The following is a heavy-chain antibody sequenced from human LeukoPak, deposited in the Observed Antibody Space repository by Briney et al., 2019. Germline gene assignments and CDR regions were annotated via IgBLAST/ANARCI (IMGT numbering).Heavy chain of an antibody. Sequence: SETLSLTCTVSGGSISSYYWSWIRQPPGKGLEWIGYIYYSGSTNYNPSLKSRVTISVDTSKNQFSLKLSSVTAADTAVYYCARTSSSLGYYYYYYMDVWGKGTTVTVSS. CDR1: GGSISSYY. J-gene: IGHJ6*03. D-gene: IGHD6-6*01. CDR3: ARTSSSLGYYYYYYMDV. V-gene: IGHV4-59*01. CDR2: IYYSGST.